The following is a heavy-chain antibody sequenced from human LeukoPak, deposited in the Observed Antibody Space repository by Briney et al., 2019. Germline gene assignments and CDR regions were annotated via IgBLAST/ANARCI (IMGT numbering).Heavy chain of an antibody. CDR1: GFSFSSYA. CDR2: ISGSGGST. J-gene: IGHJ3*02. V-gene: IGHV3-23*01. CDR3: AKNQLWFGEEGAFDI. Sequence: PGGSLRLSCAASGFSFSSYAMSWVRQAPGKGLEWVSAISGSGGSTYYADSVKGRFTISRDNSKNTLYLQMNSLRAEDTAVYYCAKNQLWFGEEGAFDIWGQGTMVTVSS. D-gene: IGHD3-10*01.